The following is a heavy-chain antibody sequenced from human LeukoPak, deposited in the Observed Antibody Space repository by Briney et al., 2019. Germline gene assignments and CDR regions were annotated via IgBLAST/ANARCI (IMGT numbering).Heavy chain of an antibody. CDR3: AKDSGSFVFDY. Sequence: GGSLRLSCAASGFTFSSYWMSWVRQAPGKGVEWVAHIKQEGSEKYYVDSVKGGFTISRDNANNSLYLQMNSLRAEDTAVYYCAKDSGSFVFDYGGQGTLVTVSS. D-gene: IGHD1-26*01. J-gene: IGHJ4*02. CDR1: GFTFSSYW. V-gene: IGHV3-7*01. CDR2: IKQEGSEK.